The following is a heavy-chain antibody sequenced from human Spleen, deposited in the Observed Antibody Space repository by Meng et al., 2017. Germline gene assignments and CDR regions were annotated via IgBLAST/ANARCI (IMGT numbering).Heavy chain of an antibody. V-gene: IGHV1-18*01. CDR2: ISAYNGDA. CDR1: GYPFNSYG. CDR3: ARDEDISAAGKLFGDY. Sequence: ASVKVSCKASGYPFNSYGITWVRQAPGQGLEWMGWISAYNGDANYAQKLQGRVTMTTDTSTSTAYMELRSLRSDDTAVYYCARDEDISAAGKLFGDYWGQGTLVTVSS. J-gene: IGHJ4*02. D-gene: IGHD6-13*01.